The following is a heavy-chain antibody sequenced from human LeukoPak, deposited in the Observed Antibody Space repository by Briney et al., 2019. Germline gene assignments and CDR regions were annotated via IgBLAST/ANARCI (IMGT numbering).Heavy chain of an antibody. J-gene: IGHJ5*02. Sequence: PGGSLRLSCAASGFTFNTYTMNWVRQAPGKGLEWVSYISGSSGIIDYADSVRGRFTISRDNAKNSLYLQMNSLRAEDTAVYYCARDSLGTSSGWFDPWGQGTLVTVSS. CDR1: GFTFNTYT. CDR3: ARDSLGTSSGWFDP. CDR2: ISGSSGII. D-gene: IGHD6-19*01. V-gene: IGHV3-48*01.